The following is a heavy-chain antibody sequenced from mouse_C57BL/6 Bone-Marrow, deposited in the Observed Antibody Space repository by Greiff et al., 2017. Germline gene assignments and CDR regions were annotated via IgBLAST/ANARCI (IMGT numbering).Heavy chain of an antibody. Sequence: QVQLQQPGAELVMPGASVKLSCKASGYTFTSYWMHWVKQRPGQGLEWIGEIDPSDSYTNYNQKFKGKSTLTVDKSSSTAYMQLSSLTSEDSAVYYCAAYDCGAYWGQGTLVTVSA. CDR2: IDPSDSYT. V-gene: IGHV1-69*01. CDR1: GYTFTSYW. J-gene: IGHJ3*01. D-gene: IGHD2-4*01. CDR3: AAYDCGAY.